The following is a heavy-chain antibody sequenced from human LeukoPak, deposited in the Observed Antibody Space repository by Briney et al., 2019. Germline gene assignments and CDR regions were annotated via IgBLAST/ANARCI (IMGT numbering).Heavy chain of an antibody. J-gene: IGHJ5*02. CDR2: IKEDGSEI. Sequence: GGSLRLSCAASGFTLSSYWMTWVRQAPGKGLQWVANIKEDGSEIYYVDSVKGRFTISRDNAKNSLYLQMNSLRAEDTALYYCAKGVYSYTSWGQGTLVTVSS. CDR3: AKGVYSYTS. V-gene: IGHV3-7*01. CDR1: GFTLSSYW. D-gene: IGHD3-16*01.